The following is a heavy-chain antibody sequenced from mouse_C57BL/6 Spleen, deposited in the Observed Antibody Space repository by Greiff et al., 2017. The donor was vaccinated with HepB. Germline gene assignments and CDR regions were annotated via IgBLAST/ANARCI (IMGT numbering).Heavy chain of an antibody. J-gene: IGHJ4*01. V-gene: IGHV1-81*01. CDR2: IYPRSGNT. CDR3: ARYSFYGNYGGVYAMDY. Sequence: VQLVESGAELARPGASVKLSCKASGYTFTSYGISWVKQRTGQGLEWIGEIYPRSGNTYYNEKFKGKATLTADKSSSTAYMELRSLTSEDSAVYFCARYSFYGNYGGVYAMDYWGQGTSVTVSS. D-gene: IGHD2-1*01. CDR1: GYTFTSYG.